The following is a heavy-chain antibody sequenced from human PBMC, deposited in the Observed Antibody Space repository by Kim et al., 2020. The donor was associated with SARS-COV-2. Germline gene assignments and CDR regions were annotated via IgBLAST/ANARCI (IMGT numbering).Heavy chain of an antibody. D-gene: IGHD3-22*01. CDR3: ARVPTNYYDSSGYYYKEVNYFDY. CDR1: GDSVSSNSAA. Sequence: SPTLSLTCAISGDSVSSNSAAWNWIRQSPSRGLEWLGRTYYRSKWYNDYAVSVKSRITINPDTSKNQFSLQLNSVTPEDTAVYYCARVPTNYYDSSGYYYKEVNYFDYWGQGTLVTVSS. V-gene: IGHV6-1*01. CDR2: TYYRSKWYN. J-gene: IGHJ4*02.